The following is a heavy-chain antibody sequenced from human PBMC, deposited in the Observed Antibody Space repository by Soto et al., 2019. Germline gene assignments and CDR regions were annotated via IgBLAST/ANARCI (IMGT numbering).Heavy chain of an antibody. Sequence: QVQLQESGPGLVKPSETLSLTCTVSGGSISSYYWSWIRQPPGKGLEWIGYIYYSGSTNYNPSLKIRVTISVDTSKNQFSMKLSSVTAADTAVYYCARVWGGAFDIWGQGRMVTASS. CDR2: IYYSGST. CDR1: GGSISSYY. J-gene: IGHJ3*02. CDR3: ARVWGGAFDI. D-gene: IGHD3-10*01. V-gene: IGHV4-59*01.